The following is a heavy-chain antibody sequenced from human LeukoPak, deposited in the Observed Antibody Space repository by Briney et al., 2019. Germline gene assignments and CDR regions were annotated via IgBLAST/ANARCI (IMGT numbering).Heavy chain of an antibody. V-gene: IGHV3-23*01. CDR1: GFTFSSYA. CDR2: ISGSGGST. CDR3: AKIPSTYYDFWSGYSRDDYYFDY. D-gene: IGHD3-3*01. J-gene: IGHJ4*02. Sequence: GGSLRLSXAASGFTFSSYAMSWVSQAPGKGLEWVSAISGSGGSTYYADSVKGRFTISRDNSKNTLYLQMNSLRAEDTAVYYCAKIPSTYYDFWSGYSRDDYYFDYWGQGTLVTVSS.